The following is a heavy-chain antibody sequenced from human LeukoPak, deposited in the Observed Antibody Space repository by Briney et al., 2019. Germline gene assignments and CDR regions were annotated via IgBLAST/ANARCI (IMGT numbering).Heavy chain of an antibody. CDR1: GYSISSGYY. J-gene: IGHJ6*04. D-gene: IGHD3-10*01. CDR2: IFHSGST. V-gene: IGHV4-38-2*01. CDR3: ARASGSYGSGSYYYYGMDV. Sequence: PSETLSLTCAVSGYSISSGYYWGRIRRPPGKWLEWIGTIFHSGSTYYNPSLKSRVNMSVDTSKNQISLKLSSVTAADTAVYYCARASGSYGSGSYYYYGMDVWGKGTTVTVSS.